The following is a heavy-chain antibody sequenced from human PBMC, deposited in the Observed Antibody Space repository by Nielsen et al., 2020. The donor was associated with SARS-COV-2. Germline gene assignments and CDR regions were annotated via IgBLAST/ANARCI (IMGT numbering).Heavy chain of an antibody. V-gene: IGHV4-59*03. CDR1: GGSMNFFY. D-gene: IGHD7-27*01. CDR2: NYNSAKT. J-gene: IGHJ3*02. Sequence: SETLSLTCSISGGSMNFFYWSWIRQAPGKGLEWIAYNYNSAKTMYNSSLKSRVTMSVDTSKNQLSLRLTSVTAADTAVYYCATRTGGALYDAFDIWGQGTMVTVSS. CDR3: ATRTGGALYDAFDI.